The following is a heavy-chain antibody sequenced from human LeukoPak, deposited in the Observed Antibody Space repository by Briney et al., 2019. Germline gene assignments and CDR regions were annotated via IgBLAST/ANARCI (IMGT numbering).Heavy chain of an antibody. Sequence: GGSLRLSCAASGFTFSSYSMNWVRQAPGKGLEWVSSISSSSSYIYYADSVKGRFTISRDNAKNSLYLQVNSLRAEDTAVYHCARDSAAGDIDYWGQGTLVTVSS. V-gene: IGHV3-21*01. J-gene: IGHJ4*02. CDR3: ARDSAAGDIDY. CDR1: GFTFSSYS. CDR2: ISSSSSYI. D-gene: IGHD6-13*01.